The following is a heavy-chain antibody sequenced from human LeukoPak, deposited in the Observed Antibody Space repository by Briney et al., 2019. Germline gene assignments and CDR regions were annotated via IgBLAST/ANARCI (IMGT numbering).Heavy chain of an antibody. D-gene: IGHD4-17*01. CDR1: GFTFSSHA. CDR2: ISGSGGST. J-gene: IGHJ3*02. Sequence: GGSLRLSCAASGFTFSSHAMSWVRQAPGKGLEWVSVISGSGGSTYYADSVKGRFTISRDNSKNTLYLQMKSLRAEDTAVYYCAKRRLDYGAFDIWGQGTMVTVSS. CDR3: AKRRLDYGAFDI. V-gene: IGHV3-23*01.